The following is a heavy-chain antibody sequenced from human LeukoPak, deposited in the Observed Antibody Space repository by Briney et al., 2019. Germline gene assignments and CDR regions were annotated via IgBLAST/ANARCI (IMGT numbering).Heavy chain of an antibody. V-gene: IGHV3-30*02. CDR2: IRYDGTSK. D-gene: IGHD1-26*01. CDR3: AKETRGSYSDY. CDR1: GFTFSSSG. J-gene: IGHJ4*02. Sequence: GGSLRLSCAASGFTFSSSGMHWVRQAPGKGLEWVAFIRYDGTSKYYADSVKGRFTISRDNSKNTVYLQMNSLRAEDTAVYYCAKETRGSYSDYWGQGTLVAVSS.